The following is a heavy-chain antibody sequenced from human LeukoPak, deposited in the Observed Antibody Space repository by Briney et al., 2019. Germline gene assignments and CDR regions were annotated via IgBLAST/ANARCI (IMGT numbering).Heavy chain of an antibody. V-gene: IGHV5-51*01. D-gene: IGHD2-2*01. CDR2: IYPGDSDT. CDR1: GYSFTNYW. Sequence: GESLKISCKGSGYSFTNYWIGWVRQMPGKGLEWVGIIYPGDSDTRYSPSFQGQVTISVDKSITTAYLQWSSLKASDTAMYYCARRLYCSTTSRYGSQGFDHWGQGTLVTVSS. J-gene: IGHJ5*02. CDR3: ARRLYCSTTSRYGSQGFDH.